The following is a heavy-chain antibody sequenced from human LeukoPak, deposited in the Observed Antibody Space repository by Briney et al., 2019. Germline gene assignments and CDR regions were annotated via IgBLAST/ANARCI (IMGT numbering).Heavy chain of an antibody. D-gene: IGHD2/OR15-2a*01. CDR3: ARDSHAYFDAFDI. CDR2: IYARGST. V-gene: IGHV4-61*02. CDR1: GGSISGNYY. Sequence: PSETLSLTCTASGGSISGNYYWSWIRQPAGKGLEWIGRIYARGSTNYNPSLKSRVTISVDTSKNQFSLKLSSVTAADTAVYFCARDSHAYFDAFDIWGQGTMVTVSS. J-gene: IGHJ3*02.